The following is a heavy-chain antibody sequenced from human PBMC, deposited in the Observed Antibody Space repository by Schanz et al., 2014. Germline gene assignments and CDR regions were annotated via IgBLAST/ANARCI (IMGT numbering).Heavy chain of an antibody. CDR1: GFTFSSYG. D-gene: IGHD3-9*01. CDR3: ARDSRPNYDFLTAYYSIDY. J-gene: IGHJ4*02. Sequence: QVQLVESGGGVVQPGGSLRLSCAASGFTFSSYGMHWVRQAPGKGLEWVAAMSYDGSIKYYGDSVKGRFTISRDNSKNTLYLHMNTLRSEDTAVYYCARDSRPNYDFLTAYYSIDYWGQGTLVTVSS. CDR2: MSYDGSIK. V-gene: IGHV3-30*03.